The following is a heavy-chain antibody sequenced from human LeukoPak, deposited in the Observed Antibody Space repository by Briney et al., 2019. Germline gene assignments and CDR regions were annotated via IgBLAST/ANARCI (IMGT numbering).Heavy chain of an antibody. J-gene: IGHJ5*02. D-gene: IGHD1-26*01. Sequence: PGGSLRLSCAASGFTFDDYGMSWDRQGPGRGLEWVSGINWNGGNTGYADSVKGRFTIFRDNAKNSLYLEMDSLRVEDTALYYCARTSDGNWFDPWGQGTLVTVSS. CDR2: INWNGGNT. V-gene: IGHV3-20*04. CDR1: GFTFDDYG. CDR3: ARTSDGNWFDP.